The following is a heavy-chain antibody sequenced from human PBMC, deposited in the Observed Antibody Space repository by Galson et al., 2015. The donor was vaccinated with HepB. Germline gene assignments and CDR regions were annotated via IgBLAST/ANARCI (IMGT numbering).Heavy chain of an antibody. J-gene: IGHJ3*02. Sequence: SVKVSCKASGGTFTNYALSWVRQAPGQGLEWMGGIIPILHTPNYAQEFQGRVTISTDESTSTVYMELSSLRSEDTAFYYCAREGHYYDSRGYYGVFDIWGQGTMVTVSS. CDR3: AREGHYYDSRGYYGVFDI. V-gene: IGHV1-69*05. CDR1: GGTFTNYA. CDR2: IIPILHTP. D-gene: IGHD3-22*01.